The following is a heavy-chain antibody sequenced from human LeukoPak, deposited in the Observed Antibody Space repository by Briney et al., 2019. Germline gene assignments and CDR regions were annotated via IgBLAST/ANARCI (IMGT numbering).Heavy chain of an antibody. CDR1: GYTFTSYG. CDR2: ISAYNGNT. D-gene: IGHD1-26*01. V-gene: IGHV1-18*01. CDR3: AREFGSYSGSRAPTVDFDY. Sequence: ASVKVSCKASGYTFTSYGISWVRQAPGQGLEWMGWISAYNGNTNYAQKLQGRVTMTTDTSTSTAYMELRSLRSDDTAVYYCAREFGSYSGSRAPTVDFDYWGQGTLVTVSS. J-gene: IGHJ4*02.